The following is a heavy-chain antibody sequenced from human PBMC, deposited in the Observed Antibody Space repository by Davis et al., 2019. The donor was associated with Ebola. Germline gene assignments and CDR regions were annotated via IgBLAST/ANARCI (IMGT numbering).Heavy chain of an antibody. Sequence: SETLSLTCAVSGGSISSSNWWSWVRQPPGKGLEWIGEIYHSGSTNYNPSLKSRVTISVDKSKNQFSLKLSSVTAADTAVYYCARGGSCTNGVCYTWFDPWGQGTLVTVSS. CDR2: IYHSGST. J-gene: IGHJ5*02. D-gene: IGHD2-8*01. CDR1: GGSISSSNW. CDR3: ARGGSCTNGVCYTWFDP. V-gene: IGHV4-4*02.